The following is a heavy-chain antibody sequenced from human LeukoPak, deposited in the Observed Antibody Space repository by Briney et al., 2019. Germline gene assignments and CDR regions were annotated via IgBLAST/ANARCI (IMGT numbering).Heavy chain of an antibody. J-gene: IGHJ4*02. Sequence: SWIRQPPGKGLEWVANIKQDGSEKYYVDSVKGRFTISRDNAKNSLYLQMNSLRAEDTAVYYCARESYSSGWYEVDYWGQGTLVTVSS. CDR2: IKQDGSEK. CDR3: ARESYSSGWYEVDY. V-gene: IGHV3-7*01. D-gene: IGHD6-19*01.